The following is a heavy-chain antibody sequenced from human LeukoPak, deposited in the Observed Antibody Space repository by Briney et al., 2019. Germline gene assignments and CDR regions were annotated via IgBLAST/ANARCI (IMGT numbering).Heavy chain of an antibody. J-gene: IGHJ4*02. Sequence: GGSLRLSCAASGFTFSSYAMHWVRQAPGKGLKWVAVISYDGSNKYYADSVKGRFTISRDNSKNTLYLQMDSLRAEDTAMYYCAREGSSTSYDYWGQGTLVTVSS. D-gene: IGHD2-2*01. CDR1: GFTFSSYA. CDR2: ISYDGSNK. V-gene: IGHV3-30-3*01. CDR3: AREGSSTSYDY.